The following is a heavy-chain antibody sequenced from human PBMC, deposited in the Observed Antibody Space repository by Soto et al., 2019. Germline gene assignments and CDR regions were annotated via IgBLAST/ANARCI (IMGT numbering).Heavy chain of an antibody. J-gene: IGHJ5*02. D-gene: IGHD3-9*01. V-gene: IGHV3-48*01. CDR3: AREADILNWFDP. Sequence: GSLRLSCAASGFTFSSYSMNWVRQAPGKGLEWVSYISSSSSTIYYADSVKGRFTISRDNAKNSLYLQMNSLRAEDTAVYYCAREADILNWFDPWGQGTLVTSPQ. CDR2: ISSSSSTI. CDR1: GFTFSSYS.